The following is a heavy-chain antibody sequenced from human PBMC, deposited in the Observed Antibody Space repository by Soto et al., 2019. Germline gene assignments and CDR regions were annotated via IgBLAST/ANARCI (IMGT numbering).Heavy chain of an antibody. J-gene: IGHJ5*02. V-gene: IGHV1-18*04. Sequence: QVQLVQSGAEVKKPGASVKVSCKASGYTFNTYGISWVRQAPGQGLEWMGWISPFNGNTKYAQQFQGRVTMTTDTSTSTAYMELRSLRSDDTALYYCAREYSSSSYGWFHPWGQGTLVTVSS. D-gene: IGHD6-13*01. CDR3: AREYSSSSYGWFHP. CDR2: ISPFNGNT. CDR1: GYTFNTYG.